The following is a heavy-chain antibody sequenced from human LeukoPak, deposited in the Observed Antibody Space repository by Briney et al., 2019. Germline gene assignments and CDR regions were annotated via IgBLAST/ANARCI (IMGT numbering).Heavy chain of an antibody. CDR3: ARASSGYSEYYFDY. V-gene: IGHV3-43*02. CDR1: GFTFDDYA. Sequence: PGGSLRLSCAASGFTFDDYAMHWVRHAPGKGLEWVSLISGDGGSTYYADSVKGRFTISRDNAKNSLYLQMNSLRAEDTAVYYCARASSGYSEYYFDYWGQGTLVTVSS. D-gene: IGHD3-22*01. CDR2: ISGDGGST. J-gene: IGHJ4*02.